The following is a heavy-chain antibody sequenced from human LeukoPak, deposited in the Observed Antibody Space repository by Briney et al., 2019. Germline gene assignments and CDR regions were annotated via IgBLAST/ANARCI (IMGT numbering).Heavy chain of an antibody. Sequence: ASVKVSFKASGYTFTIYYMHWVRQAPGPGLEWMGLINPSAGTTTYAQKFQGRVTVTRDTSTSTVYMDLSSLKSEDTAVYYCARGKSSVWPVGLCMDVWGQGTTVTVSS. V-gene: IGHV1-46*01. CDR1: GYTFTIYY. D-gene: IGHD6-19*01. J-gene: IGHJ6*02. CDR2: INPSAGTT. CDR3: ARGKSSVWPVGLCMDV.